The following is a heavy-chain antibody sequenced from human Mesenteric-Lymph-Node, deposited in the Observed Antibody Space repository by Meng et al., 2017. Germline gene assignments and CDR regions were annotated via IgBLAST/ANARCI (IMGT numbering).Heavy chain of an antibody. V-gene: IGHV3-23*01. CDR2: ISGSGGST. CDR3: AKGGSGSCYSRSDC. CDR1: GFTFSSYA. Sequence: GESLKISCAASGFTFSSYAMSWVRQAPGKGLEWVSAISGSGGSTYYADSVKGRFTISRDTSKNPMYLQMNNLGAEDSAVYYCAKGGSGSCYSRSDCWGQGTLVTVSS. D-gene: IGHD2-15*01. J-gene: IGHJ4*02.